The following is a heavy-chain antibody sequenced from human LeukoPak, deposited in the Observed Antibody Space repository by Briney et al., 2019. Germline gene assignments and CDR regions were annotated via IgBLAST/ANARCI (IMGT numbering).Heavy chain of an antibody. CDR3: VRGWTSTSSFDY. CDR2: IKSDGSGT. CDR1: GFTFSGYW. D-gene: IGHD2-2*01. V-gene: IGHV3-74*01. J-gene: IGHJ4*02. Sequence: PGGSLRLSCAASGFTFSGYWLHWVRQVPGKGLVWVSRIKSDGSGTSHADSVKGRLTISTDNAKNTLFLQMNSLRAEDTAVYYCVRGWTSTSSFDYWGQGTLVTVSS.